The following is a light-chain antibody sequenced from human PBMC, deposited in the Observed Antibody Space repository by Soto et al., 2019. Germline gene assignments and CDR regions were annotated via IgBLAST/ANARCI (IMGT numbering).Light chain of an antibody. J-gene: IGKJ2*01. CDR1: QSVSSY. Sequence: EIVMTQSRATLSVSPGGRATLSCRASQSVSSYLAWYQQRPGQPPRLLIYRASTRATGIPARFSGSGSGTEFSLTISSLQSEDFAVYYCHQYNTWPPRYTFGQGTKLEI. V-gene: IGKV3-15*01. CDR2: RAS. CDR3: HQYNTWPPRYT.